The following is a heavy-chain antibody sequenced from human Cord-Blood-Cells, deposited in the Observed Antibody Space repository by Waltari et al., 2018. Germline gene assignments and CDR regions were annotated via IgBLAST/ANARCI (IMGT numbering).Heavy chain of an antibody. CDR3: ARGGMTTNDSSFDY. Sequence: QVQLVESGGGVVQPGRSLRLSCAASGFTFSSYAMHRVRQAPGKGLEWVAVISYDGSNKYYADSVKGRFTISRDNSKNTLYLQMNSLRAEDTAVYYCARGGMTTNDSSFDYWGQGTLVTVSS. J-gene: IGHJ4*02. V-gene: IGHV3-30*04. D-gene: IGHD2-8*01. CDR2: ISYDGSNK. CDR1: GFTFSSYA.